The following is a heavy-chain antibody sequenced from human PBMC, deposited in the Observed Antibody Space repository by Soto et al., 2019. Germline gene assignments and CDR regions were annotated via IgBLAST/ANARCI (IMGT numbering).Heavy chain of an antibody. V-gene: IGHV1-8*01. Sequence: GASVKVSCKASGYTFTSYDINWVRQATGQGLEWMGWMNPNSGNTGYAQKFQGRVTMTRNTSISTAYMELSSLRSEDTAVYYCARGGYCSSTSCYKSNDYWGQGTLVTVSS. CDR2: MNPNSGNT. CDR1: GYTFTSYD. CDR3: ARGGYCSSTSCYKSNDY. D-gene: IGHD2-2*01. J-gene: IGHJ4*02.